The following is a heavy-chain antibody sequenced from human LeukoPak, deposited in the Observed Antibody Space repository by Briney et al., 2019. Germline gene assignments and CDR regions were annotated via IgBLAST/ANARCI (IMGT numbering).Heavy chain of an antibody. J-gene: IGHJ4*02. V-gene: IGHV4-39*01. CDR2: IYYSGIT. D-gene: IGHD6-19*01. Sequence: PSETLSLTCTVSGGSISNSNSFWAWIRQPPGTGLEWIGTIYYSGITHYSPSLKSRVTISVDTSKNQFSLKLSSVTAADTAVYYCASGGHSSGWYWSDYWGQGTLVTVSS. CDR1: GGSISNSNSF. CDR3: ASGGHSSGWYWSDY.